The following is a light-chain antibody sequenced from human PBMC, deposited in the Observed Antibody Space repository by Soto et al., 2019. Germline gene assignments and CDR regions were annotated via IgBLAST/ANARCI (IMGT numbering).Light chain of an antibody. CDR3: QQCCNWYPLEFW. Sequence: EIVLTQSPATLSLSPWERATLSCRASQSVSSFLAWYQQKPGQAPRLLIYDASNRATSIPARFSGSVSGTDFTLTISSLEPEDFAVYYCQQCCNWYPLEFWFGPGTKVDIK. CDR2: DAS. CDR1: QSVSSF. J-gene: IGKJ3*01. V-gene: IGKV3-11*01.